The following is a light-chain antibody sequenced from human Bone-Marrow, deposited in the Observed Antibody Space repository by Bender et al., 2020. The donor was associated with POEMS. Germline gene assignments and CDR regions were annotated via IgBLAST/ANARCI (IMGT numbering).Light chain of an antibody. CDR2: HDT. Sequence: SSELTQPPSVSVSPGQTATITCSGDVLRNKYVCWYQQRPGQFPVLVIYHDTKRPSGIPERFSGSKSATSASLAITGLQAEDEADYYCQCYDTNLDGWVFGGGTKLTVL. CDR3: QCYDTNLDGWV. V-gene: IGLV3-1*01. CDR1: VLRNKY. J-gene: IGLJ3*02.